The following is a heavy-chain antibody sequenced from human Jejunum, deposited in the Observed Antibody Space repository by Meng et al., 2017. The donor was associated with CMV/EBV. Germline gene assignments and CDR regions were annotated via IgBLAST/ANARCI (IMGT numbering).Heavy chain of an antibody. D-gene: IGHD4-23*01. CDR1: GFSLSSFG. J-gene: IGHJ4*02. Sequence: GFSLSSFGMNWVRQSPGKGLEWLSYSSISGDIIHYADSVKGRFTISRDNSKNLLYLQMSSLRAEDTAVYYCAREVPGMVTRFDHWGQGTLVTVSS. CDR2: SSISGDII. V-gene: IGHV3-48*03. CDR3: AREVPGMVTRFDH.